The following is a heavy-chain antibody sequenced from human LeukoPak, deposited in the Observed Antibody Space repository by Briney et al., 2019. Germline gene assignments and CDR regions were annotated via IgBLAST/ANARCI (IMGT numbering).Heavy chain of an antibody. D-gene: IGHD1-14*01. CDR2: IQAGEST. J-gene: IGHJ6*03. CDR3: AAGVYYYYYMDV. CDR1: GDSIRTYY. V-gene: IGHV4-4*07. Sequence: PSETLSLTCTVSGDSIRTYYWNWIRQPAEKGLEWIGRIQAGESTNYNPSLKSRLTMSLDTSKNQFSLKLSSVTAADTAVYYCAAGVYYYYYMDVWGKGTTVTVSS.